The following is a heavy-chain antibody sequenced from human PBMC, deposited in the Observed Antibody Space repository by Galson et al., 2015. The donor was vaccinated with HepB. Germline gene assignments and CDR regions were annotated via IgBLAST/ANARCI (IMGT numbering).Heavy chain of an antibody. D-gene: IGHD2-15*01. J-gene: IGHJ6*02. CDR1: GGTFSSYA. CDR2: IIPIFGTA. CDR3: ARDDCSGGSCYDYYYYGMDV. Sequence: SVKVSCKASGGTFSSYAISWVRQAPGQGLEWMGGIIPIFGTANYAQKFQGRVTITADESTSTAYMELSSLRSEDTAVYYCARDDCSGGSCYDYYYYGMDVWGQGTTVTVSS. V-gene: IGHV1-69*13.